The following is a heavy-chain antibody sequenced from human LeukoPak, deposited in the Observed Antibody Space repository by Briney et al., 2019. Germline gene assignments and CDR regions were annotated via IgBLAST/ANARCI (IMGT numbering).Heavy chain of an antibody. CDR2: INHSGST. J-gene: IGHJ4*02. V-gene: IGHV4-34*01. CDR3: ARMYSSSWYGRGY. D-gene: IGHD6-13*01. Sequence: SETPSLTCAVYGGSFSGYYWSWIRQPPGKGLEWIGEINHSGSTNYNPSLKSRVTISVDTSKNQFSLKLSSVTAADTAVYYCARMYSSSWYGRGYWGQGTLVTVSS. CDR1: GGSFSGYY.